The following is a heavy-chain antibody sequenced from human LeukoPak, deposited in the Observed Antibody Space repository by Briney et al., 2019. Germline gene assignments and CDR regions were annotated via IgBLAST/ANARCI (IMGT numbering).Heavy chain of an antibody. CDR1: GFTFSSYW. CDR2: INTDGSTT. Sequence: GGSLRLSCAASGFTFSSYWMHWVRQVPGKGLVWVSRINTDGSTTSYADSVKGRFTISRDNAKNTLYLQMNSLRADDTAVYYCARVPSWSYRFDYWGQGTLVTVSS. D-gene: IGHD1-26*01. V-gene: IGHV3-74*01. J-gene: IGHJ4*02. CDR3: ARVPSWSYRFDY.